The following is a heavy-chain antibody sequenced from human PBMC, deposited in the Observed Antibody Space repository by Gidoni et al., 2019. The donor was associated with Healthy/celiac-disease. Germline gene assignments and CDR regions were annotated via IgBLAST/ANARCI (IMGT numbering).Heavy chain of an antibody. J-gene: IGHJ6*02. CDR3: ARSSGGRGIRNALDV. CDR2: INHRGST. Sequence: QSPGRGLEWIGEINHRGSTNYHPSLKSRVTLLVDTSKNQFSLKLNSLTAADTAVYYCARSSGGRGIRNALDVWGQGTTVTVSS. D-gene: IGHD2-15*01. V-gene: IGHV4-34*01.